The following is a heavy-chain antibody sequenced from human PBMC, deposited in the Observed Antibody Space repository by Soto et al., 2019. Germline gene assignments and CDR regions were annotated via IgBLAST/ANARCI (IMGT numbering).Heavy chain of an antibody. CDR1: GDSVSSNSAA. V-gene: IGHV6-1*01. Sequence: PSQTLSLTCVISGDSVSSNSAAWNWIRQSPSRGLEWLGRTYYRSKWYNDYAVSVKSRITINPDTSKNQFSLQLNSVTPEDTAVYYCARGAKDCSSTSCANNWFDPWVQGTLVT. CDR2: TYYRSKWYN. J-gene: IGHJ5*02. D-gene: IGHD2-2*01. CDR3: ARGAKDCSSTSCANNWFDP.